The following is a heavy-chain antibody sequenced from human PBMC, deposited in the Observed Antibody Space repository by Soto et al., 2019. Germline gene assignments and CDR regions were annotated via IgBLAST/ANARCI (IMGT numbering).Heavy chain of an antibody. CDR3: AREGGSYSGSGSYPHFDF. D-gene: IGHD3-10*01. V-gene: IGHV3-33*01. J-gene: IGHJ4*02. CDR2: IWFDGSKE. CDR1: GFIFSNYG. Sequence: GGSLRLSCAASGFIFSNYGIHWVRQAPGKGLEWVAVIWFDGSKENYADSVKGRFTISRDNSKNTASLQMNSLRAEDTAVYFWAREGGSYSGSGSYPHFDFWGQGILVTVSS.